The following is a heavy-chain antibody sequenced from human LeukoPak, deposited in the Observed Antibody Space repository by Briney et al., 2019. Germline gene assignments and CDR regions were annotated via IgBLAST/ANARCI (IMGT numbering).Heavy chain of an antibody. D-gene: IGHD4-17*01. CDR1: GGSFSGYY. J-gene: IGHJ2*01. CDR3: ARDYGDIPPDWYYDL. V-gene: IGHV4-59*01. Sequence: SETLSLTCAVYGGSFSGYYWSWIRQPPGKGLEWIGYIYHTGSTTYNPSLKSRVTISVDTSKNQFSLKLRSVTAADTAVYYCARDYGDIPPDWYYDLWGRGTLVTVSS. CDR2: IYHTGST.